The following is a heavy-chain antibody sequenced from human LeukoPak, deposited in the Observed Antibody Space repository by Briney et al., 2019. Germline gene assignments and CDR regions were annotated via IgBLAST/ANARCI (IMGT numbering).Heavy chain of an antibody. CDR3: VRGTGDMAVVYWYFDL. V-gene: IGHV4-4*07. CDR2: LSTGGST. J-gene: IGHJ2*01. D-gene: IGHD5-18*01. CDR1: GASISSYY. Sequence: SETLSLTCTVSGASISSYYWSWIRQSAGKGLEWIGRLSTGGSTNYNPSLKSRVTMSGDTSKNQFSLKMSSVTAADTAVYYCVRGTGDMAVVYWYFDLWGRGTLVTVSS.